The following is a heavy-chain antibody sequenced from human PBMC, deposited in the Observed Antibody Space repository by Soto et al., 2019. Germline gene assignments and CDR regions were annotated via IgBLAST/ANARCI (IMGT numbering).Heavy chain of an antibody. CDR1: GFTFSRYW. CDR3: ARDLPAAEDY. V-gene: IGHV3-74*01. J-gene: IGHJ4*02. D-gene: IGHD6-25*01. Sequence: EVQLVASGGGLVQRGGSLRLSCAASGFTFSRYWMHWVRHAPGKGLVWVSHINSDGSSTNYADSVKGRFTISRDNAKNTLYLQVNSLRAEDTAVYYCARDLPAAEDYWGQGTLVTVSS. CDR2: INSDGSST.